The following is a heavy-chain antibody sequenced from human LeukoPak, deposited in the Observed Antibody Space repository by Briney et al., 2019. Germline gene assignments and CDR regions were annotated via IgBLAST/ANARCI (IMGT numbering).Heavy chain of an antibody. V-gene: IGHV4-30-4*01. J-gene: IGHJ5*02. Sequence: SETLSLTCTVSGGSISSDDYYWSWIRQPPGKGLEWIEYIYYSGSTYYNPSLKSRLTISVDTSKNQFSLKLSAVTAADTAVYYCARALVRGYNWFDPWGQGTLVTVSS. CDR3: ARALVRGYNWFDP. D-gene: IGHD3-10*01. CDR1: GGSISSDDYY. CDR2: IYYSGST.